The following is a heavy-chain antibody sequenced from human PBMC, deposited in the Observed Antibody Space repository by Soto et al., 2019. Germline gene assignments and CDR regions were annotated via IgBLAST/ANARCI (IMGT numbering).Heavy chain of an antibody. V-gene: IGHV4-59*08. Sequence: PSETLSLTCTVSGGSISSYYWSWIRQPPGKGLEWIGYIYYSGSTNYNPSLKSRVNISVDTSKNQFSLKMNYMTAADTAVYYCARHNYGSGSTYFDYWGQGTLVTVS. CDR1: GGSISSYY. D-gene: IGHD3-10*01. J-gene: IGHJ4*02. CDR2: IYYSGST. CDR3: ARHNYGSGSTYFDY.